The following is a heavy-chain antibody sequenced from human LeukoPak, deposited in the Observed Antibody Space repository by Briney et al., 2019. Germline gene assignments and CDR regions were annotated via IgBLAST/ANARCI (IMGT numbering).Heavy chain of an antibody. D-gene: IGHD3-22*01. V-gene: IGHV4-30-4*08. CDR1: GASITSTGYY. CDR3: ASFAVYYYDGPHAFDI. CDR2: IYYSGST. Sequence: SETLSLTCTVSGASITSTGYYWGWIRQPPGKGLEWIGYIYYSGSTYYNPSLKSRVTISVDTSKNQFSLKLSSVTAADTAVYYCASFAVYYYDGPHAFDIWGQGTMVTVSS. J-gene: IGHJ3*02.